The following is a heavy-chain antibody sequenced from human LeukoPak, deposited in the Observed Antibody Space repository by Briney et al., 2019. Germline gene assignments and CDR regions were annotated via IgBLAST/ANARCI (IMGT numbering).Heavy chain of an antibody. CDR3: TGGGLVRGTLHWFDP. D-gene: IGHD3-10*01. J-gene: IGHJ5*02. Sequence: SQTLSLTCAISGDSVSGGSAGWNWIRQSPSRGLEWLGRIYYRSKWYSDYAISLKSRITINPDTSRNQFSLQLHSVTHDDTAVYYCTGGGLVRGTLHWFDPWGQGTLVTVSS. CDR1: GDSVSGGSAG. V-gene: IGHV6-1*01. CDR2: IYYRSKWYS.